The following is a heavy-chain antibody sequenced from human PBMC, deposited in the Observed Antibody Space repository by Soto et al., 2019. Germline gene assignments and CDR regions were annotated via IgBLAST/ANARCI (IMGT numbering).Heavy chain of an antibody. V-gene: IGHV3-33*01. Sequence: QVQLVESGGGVVQPGRSLRLSCAASGFTFSTYGMHWVRQAPGKGLEWVAVIWSDGSNKYYADSVKGRFTISRDNSKSTLFLQMNSLSAEDTAMYYCARRGSGTYSFDYWGQGTLVTVSS. J-gene: IGHJ4*02. CDR2: IWSDGSNK. D-gene: IGHD1-26*01. CDR3: ARRGSGTYSFDY. CDR1: GFTFSTYG.